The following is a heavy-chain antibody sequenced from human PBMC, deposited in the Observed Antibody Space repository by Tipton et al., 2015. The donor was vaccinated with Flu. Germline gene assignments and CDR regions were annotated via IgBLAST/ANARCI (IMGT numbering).Heavy chain of an antibody. CDR1: GYTFIDYY. CDR3: ATRNVST. CDR2: INPDSGGT. V-gene: IGHV1-2*06. Sequence: QLVQSGPEVKKPGASVKVSCKASGYTFIDYYLHWVRQAPGQGLEWMGRINPDSGGTNYAQNFQGRVTMTRDTSISTVYMELTGLRSDDTAFYFCATRNVSTWGQGTLVTVSS. D-gene: IGHD5/OR15-5a*01. J-gene: IGHJ4*02.